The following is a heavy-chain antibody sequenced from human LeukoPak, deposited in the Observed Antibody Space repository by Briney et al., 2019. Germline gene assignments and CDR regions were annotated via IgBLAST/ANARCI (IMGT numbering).Heavy chain of an antibody. V-gene: IGHV4-39*01. D-gene: IGHD2-2*01. CDR3: ASGDIVVVPAAMDY. CDR2: IYYSGST. CDR1: GGSISSSSYY. J-gene: IGHJ4*02. Sequence: PSETRSLTCTVSGGSISSSSYYWGWIRQPPGKGLEWIGSIYYSGSTYYNPSLKSRVTISVDTSKNQFSLKLSSVTAADTAVYYCASGDIVVVPAAMDYWGQGTLVTVSS.